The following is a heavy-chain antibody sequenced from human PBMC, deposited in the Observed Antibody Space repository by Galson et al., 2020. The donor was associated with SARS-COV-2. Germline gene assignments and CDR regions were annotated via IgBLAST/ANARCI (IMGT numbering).Heavy chain of an antibody. J-gene: IGHJ5*02. CDR2: T. D-gene: IGHD6-13*01. V-gene: IGHV1-18*01. CDR3: ARDGVAAAGYDAADP. Sequence: TNYAQKVQGRVTMTTDTSTNTAYMELRSLTSDDTAVYYCARDGVAAAGYDAADPWGQGTLVTVSS.